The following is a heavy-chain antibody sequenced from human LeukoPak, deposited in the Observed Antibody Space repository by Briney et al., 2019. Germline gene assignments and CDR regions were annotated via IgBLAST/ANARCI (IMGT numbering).Heavy chain of an antibody. J-gene: IGHJ4*02. V-gene: IGHV3-48*01. Sequence: PGGSLRLSCAASGFTFGGYSMSWVRQAPGKGLEWVSYIKSSGDTTYYTDSVKGRFTISRDNAKNLLYLQMNSLRVEDTAVYYCVRGRQGYHFDYWGEGALVTVSS. CDR1: GFTFGGYS. CDR3: VRGRQGYHFDY. D-gene: IGHD5-18*01. CDR2: IKSSGDTT.